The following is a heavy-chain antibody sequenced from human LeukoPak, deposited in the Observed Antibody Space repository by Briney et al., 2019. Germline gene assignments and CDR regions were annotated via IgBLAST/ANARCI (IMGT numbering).Heavy chain of an antibody. J-gene: IGHJ4*02. D-gene: IGHD3-22*01. CDR3: ARDPRPSYDSSGYYYPGDY. CDR1: GYTFTSYY. CDR2: INPSDGRI. Sequence: ASVKVSCKASGYTFTSYYMHWVRQAPGQGLEWMAIINPSDGRISYAQKFQGRVTMTRDTSTSTVYMELSSLRSEDTAVYYCARDPRPSYDSSGYYYPGDYWGQGTLVTVSS. V-gene: IGHV1-46*01.